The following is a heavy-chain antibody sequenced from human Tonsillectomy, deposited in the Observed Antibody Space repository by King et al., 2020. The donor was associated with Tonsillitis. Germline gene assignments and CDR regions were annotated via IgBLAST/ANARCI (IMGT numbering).Heavy chain of an antibody. CDR2: ILPIFGAA. CDR3: ARPPITLVRGVVDAMDV. D-gene: IGHD3-10*01. V-gene: IGHV1-69*12. Sequence: QLVQSGAEVKKPGSSVKVSCKASGGTFSSHVIGWVRQAPGQGLEWMGGILPIFGAANYAQKFQGRVTITADESTSTAYMELSSLRSADTAVYYCARPPITLVRGVVDAMDVWVQGTTVTVSS. J-gene: IGHJ6*02. CDR1: GGTFSSHV.